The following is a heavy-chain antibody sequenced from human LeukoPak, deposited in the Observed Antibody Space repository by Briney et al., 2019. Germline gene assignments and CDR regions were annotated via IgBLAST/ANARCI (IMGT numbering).Heavy chain of an antibody. D-gene: IGHD2-15*01. CDR3: ARDSTQPGPVVVAATYAGFDY. CDR2: INWNGGST. J-gene: IGHJ4*02. V-gene: IGHV3-20*04. CDR1: GFTFGDYG. Sequence: PGGSLRLSCAASGFTFGDYGMSWVRQAPGKGLEWVSSINWNGGSTVYADSVKGRFTISRDNAKSSLYLQMNSLRAEDTALYYCARDSTQPGPVVVAATYAGFDYWGQGTLVTVSS.